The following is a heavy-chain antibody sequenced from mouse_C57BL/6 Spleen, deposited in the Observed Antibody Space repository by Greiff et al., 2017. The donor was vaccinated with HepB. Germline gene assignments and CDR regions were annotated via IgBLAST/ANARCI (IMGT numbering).Heavy chain of an antibody. V-gene: IGHV1-53*01. Sequence: QVQLQQPGTELVKPGASVKLSCKASGYTFTSYWMHWVKQRPGQGLEWIGNINPSNGGTNYNEKFKSKATQTVDKSSSTAYMQLSSLTSEDSAVYYCAKGDWGYPAWFAYWGQGTLVTVSA. CDR2: INPSNGGT. CDR3: AKGDWGYPAWFAY. CDR1: GYTFTSYW. D-gene: IGHD2-2*01. J-gene: IGHJ3*01.